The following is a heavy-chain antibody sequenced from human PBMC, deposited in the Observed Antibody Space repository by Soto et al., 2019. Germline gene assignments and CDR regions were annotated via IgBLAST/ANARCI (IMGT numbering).Heavy chain of an antibody. CDR2: IIPIFETA. D-gene: IGHD6-13*01. J-gene: IGHJ4*02. V-gene: IGHV1-69*01. CDR1: GDSFSSYA. Sequence: QVQLVQSGAELKKPGSSVRVSCKISGDSFSSYAISWVRQAPGEGLEWVGGIIPIFETANYAQKFQGRVTITAVESPTTAYMEVTRLRPEDTAIFYCAASDSSSWQHDYWGQGTLITVSS. CDR3: AASDSSSWQHDY.